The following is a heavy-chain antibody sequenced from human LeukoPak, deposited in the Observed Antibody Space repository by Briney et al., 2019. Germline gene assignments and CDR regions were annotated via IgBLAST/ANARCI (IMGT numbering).Heavy chain of an antibody. D-gene: IGHD3-22*01. CDR1: GFTFSGHS. Sequence: GGSLRLSCAGSGFTFSGHSMNWVRLAPGKGLEWVSSISSSSTYIYYADSVKGRFTISRDNAQNSLYLQMNSLRAEDTAVYYCAREEDSSGYYLDYWSQGTLVTVSS. CDR2: ISSSSTYI. J-gene: IGHJ4*02. V-gene: IGHV3-21*01. CDR3: AREEDSSGYYLDY.